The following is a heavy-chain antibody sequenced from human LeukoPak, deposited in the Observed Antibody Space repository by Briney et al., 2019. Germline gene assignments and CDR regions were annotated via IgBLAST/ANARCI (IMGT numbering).Heavy chain of an antibody. CDR3: ARAYYDYVWGSYRPYYFDY. CDR1: GFTFSSYE. Sequence: PGGSLRLSCAASGFTFSSYEMNWVRQPPGKGLEWIGEINHSGSTNYNPSLKSRVTISVDTSKNQFSLKLSSVTAADTAVYYCARAYYDYVWGSYRPYYFDYWGQGTLVTVSS. J-gene: IGHJ4*02. CDR2: INHSGST. V-gene: IGHV4-34*01. D-gene: IGHD3-16*02.